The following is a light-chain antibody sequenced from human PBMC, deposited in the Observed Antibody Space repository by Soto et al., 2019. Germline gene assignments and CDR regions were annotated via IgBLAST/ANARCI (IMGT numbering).Light chain of an antibody. CDR3: QQYHNYPRT. CDR1: QSISTW. CDR2: HAS. Sequence: DIQMTQSPSSLSASVGDRVTITCRASQSISTWLHWYQQKPGTAPKLLIYHASTLQSGVPSRFSGSGSGTEFTLTISNLQPDDFATYFCQQYHNYPRTFGQGTKVDIK. V-gene: IGKV1-5*01. J-gene: IGKJ1*01.